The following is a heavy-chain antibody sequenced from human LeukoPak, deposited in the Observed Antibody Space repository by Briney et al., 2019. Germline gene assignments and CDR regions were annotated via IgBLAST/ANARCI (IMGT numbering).Heavy chain of an antibody. Sequence: GASVKVSCKASGYTFTDYAIHWVRQAPGQRLECMGWINAGNGNTKYSQKFQGRVTITRDTSASTAYMELSSLRSEDTAVYYCARDIYEYYDSSGYYPVFDYWGQGTLVTVSS. D-gene: IGHD3-22*01. CDR1: GYTFTDYA. V-gene: IGHV1-3*01. J-gene: IGHJ4*02. CDR2: INAGNGNT. CDR3: ARDIYEYYDSSGYYPVFDY.